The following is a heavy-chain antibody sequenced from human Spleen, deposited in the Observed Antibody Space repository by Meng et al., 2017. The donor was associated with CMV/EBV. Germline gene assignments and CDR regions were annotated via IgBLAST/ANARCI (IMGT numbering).Heavy chain of an antibody. CDR1: GFTFSSYW. D-gene: IGHD6-13*01. CDR3: AKDSVALYSSSFYGMDV. Sequence: GESLKISCAASGFTFSSYWMHWVRQTPGKGLVWVSHIVSDGSNTTYADSVKGRFTISRDNAKNMLYLQMNSLRAEDTAVYYCAKDSVALYSSSFYGMDVWGQGTTVTVSS. V-gene: IGHV3-74*03. CDR2: IVSDGSNT. J-gene: IGHJ6*02.